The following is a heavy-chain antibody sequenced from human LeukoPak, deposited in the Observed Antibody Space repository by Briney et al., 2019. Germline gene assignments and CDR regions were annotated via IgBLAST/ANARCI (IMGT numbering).Heavy chain of an antibody. Sequence: GGSLRLSCAASGFTFSDYYMSWIRQAPGKGLEWVSYISSSGSTIYYADSVKGRFTISRDNAKNSLYLQMNSLRAEDTAVYYCARDAIAARRGNWFDPWGQGTLVTVSP. D-gene: IGHD6-6*01. CDR3: ARDAIAARRGNWFDP. CDR1: GFTFSDYY. J-gene: IGHJ5*02. CDR2: ISSSGSTI. V-gene: IGHV3-11*01.